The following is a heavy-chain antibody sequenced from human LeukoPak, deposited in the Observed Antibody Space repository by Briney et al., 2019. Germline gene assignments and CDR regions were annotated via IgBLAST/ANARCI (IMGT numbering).Heavy chain of an antibody. Sequence: GGSLRLSCAASGFTFSSYAMSWVRQAPGKGLEWVSAISGSGGSTYYADSVKGRFTISRDNSKNTLYLQMNSLRAEDTAVYYCVKRGSSGWYSNSYYMDVWGKGTTITVSS. J-gene: IGHJ6*03. CDR2: ISGSGGST. CDR1: GFTFSSYA. V-gene: IGHV3-23*01. D-gene: IGHD6-19*01. CDR3: VKRGSSGWYSNSYYMDV.